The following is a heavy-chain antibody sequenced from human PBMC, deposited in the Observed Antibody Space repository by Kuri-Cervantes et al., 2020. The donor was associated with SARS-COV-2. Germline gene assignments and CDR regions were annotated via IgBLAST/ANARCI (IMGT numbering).Heavy chain of an antibody. Sequence: GGSLRLSCAASGFTFSDYYLSWIRQAPGKGLEWVAVISYDGSNKYYADSVKGRFTISRDNSKNTLYLQMNSLRAEDTAVYYCARRLGSYYAFDIWGQGTTVTVSS. D-gene: IGHD1-26*01. V-gene: IGHV3-30-3*01. CDR1: GFTFSDYY. CDR3: ARRLGSYYAFDI. J-gene: IGHJ3*02. CDR2: ISYDGSNK.